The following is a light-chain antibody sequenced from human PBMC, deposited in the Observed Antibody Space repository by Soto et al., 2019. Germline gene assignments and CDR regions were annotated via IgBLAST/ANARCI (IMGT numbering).Light chain of an antibody. CDR1: QAIIND. V-gene: IGKV1-17*01. Sequence: DIQMTQSPSSLSASGVDRVTITFLASQAIINDLGWYQQKPGKAPKRLIYAASSLDSEVPLRFSGSGSGTEFALTISSLQPEDFATYYCLQHNTYPWTFGQGTKVDIK. CDR2: AAS. J-gene: IGKJ1*01. CDR3: LQHNTYPWT.